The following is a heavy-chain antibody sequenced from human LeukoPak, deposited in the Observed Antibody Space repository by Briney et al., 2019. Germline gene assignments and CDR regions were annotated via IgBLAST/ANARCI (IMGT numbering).Heavy chain of an antibody. CDR3: ARDQNRDTAMVTGIDDY. J-gene: IGHJ4*02. D-gene: IGHD5-18*01. CDR1: GYTFTSYY. V-gene: IGHV1-46*01. Sequence: ASVKVSCKASGYTFTSYYMHWVRQAPGQGLEWMGIISPSGGSTSYAQKFQGRVTMTRDTSTSTVYMELSSLRSEDTAVYYCARDQNRDTAMVTGIDDYWGQGTLVTVSS. CDR2: ISPSGGST.